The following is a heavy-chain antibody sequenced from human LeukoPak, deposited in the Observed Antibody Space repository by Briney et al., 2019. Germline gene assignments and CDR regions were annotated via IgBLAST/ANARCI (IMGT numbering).Heavy chain of an antibody. J-gene: IGHJ4*02. V-gene: IGHV3-20*04. Sequence: GGSLRLSCTASGFIFDDFGMNWVRQVPGKGLEWVSGINWNSDGINYVESVRGRFTISRDNAKNSLYLQMNSLRAEDTAFYYCVRDGGYCSNTDCYSFDYWGQGIAVTVSS. CDR1: GFIFDDFG. CDR3: VRDGGYCSNTDCYSFDY. D-gene: IGHD2-2*01. CDR2: INWNSDGI.